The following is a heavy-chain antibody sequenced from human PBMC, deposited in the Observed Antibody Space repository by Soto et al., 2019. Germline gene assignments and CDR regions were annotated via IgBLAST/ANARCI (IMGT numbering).Heavy chain of an antibody. D-gene: IGHD6-13*01. CDR3: AKFKWAELIAAALDP. Sequence: GGSLRLSCAASGFTFSSYAMSWVRQAPGKGLEWVSAISGSGGSTYYADSVKGRFTISRDNSKNTLYLQMNSLRAEDTAVYYCAKFKWAELIAAALDPWGQGTLVTVSS. CDR2: ISGSGGST. J-gene: IGHJ5*02. CDR1: GFTFSSYA. V-gene: IGHV3-23*01.